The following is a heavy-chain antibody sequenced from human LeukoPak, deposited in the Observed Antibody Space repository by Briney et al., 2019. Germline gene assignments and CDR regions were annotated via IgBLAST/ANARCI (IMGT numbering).Heavy chain of an antibody. J-gene: IGHJ4*02. CDR1: GFTFSSYA. Sequence: PGGSLRLSCAASGFTFSSYAMHWVRQAPGKGLEWVAVISYDGSNKYYADSVKGRFTISRDNSKNTLYLQVNSLRAEDTAVYYCARDGVVGYGDHFDYWGQGTLVTVSS. D-gene: IGHD4-17*01. CDR2: ISYDGSNK. CDR3: ARDGVVGYGDHFDY. V-gene: IGHV3-30*04.